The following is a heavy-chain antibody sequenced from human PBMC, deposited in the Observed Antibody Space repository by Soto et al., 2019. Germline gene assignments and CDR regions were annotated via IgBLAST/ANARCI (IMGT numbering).Heavy chain of an antibody. J-gene: IGHJ5*02. V-gene: IGHV3-21*01. Sequence: GGSLRLSCAASGFTFSSYSMNWVRQAPGKGLEWVSSISSSSSYIYYADSVKGRFTISRDNAKNSLYLQMNSLRAEDTAVYYCASGCSSTSCYSNWFDPWGQGTLVTVSS. CDR3: ASGCSSTSCYSNWFDP. CDR2: ISSSSSYI. CDR1: GFTFSSYS. D-gene: IGHD2-2*02.